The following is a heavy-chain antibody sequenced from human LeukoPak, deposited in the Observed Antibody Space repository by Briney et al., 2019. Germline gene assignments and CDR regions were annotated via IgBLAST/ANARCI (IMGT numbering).Heavy chain of an antibody. V-gene: IGHV3-23*01. CDR2: ICGSGDST. CDR1: GFTFSSYA. Sequence: GGSLILSCAGSGFTFSSYAMSWVRQAPGKGLEWVSAICGSGDSTYYADSVKGRFTISRDNSKNTLYLQMHSLRAEDTGVYYCAKLLGYCGGGSCSGTLDYWGRGTLVTVSS. J-gene: IGHJ4*02. D-gene: IGHD2-15*01. CDR3: AKLLGYCGGGSCSGTLDY.